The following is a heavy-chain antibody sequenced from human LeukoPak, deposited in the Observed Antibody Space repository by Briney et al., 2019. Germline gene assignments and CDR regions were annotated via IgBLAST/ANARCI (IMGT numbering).Heavy chain of an antibody. Sequence: SETLSLTCTFSGGSISRGGYYWSWIRQHPGKGLECIGYIYYSGSTYYNPSLKSRVTISVDTSKNQFSLKLSSVTAADTAVYYCRLFSPKWSQTGLIDYWGQGTLVTVSS. CDR1: GGSISRGGYY. V-gene: IGHV4-31*03. J-gene: IGHJ4*02. D-gene: IGHD1-14*01. CDR3: RLFSPKWSQTGLIDY. CDR2: IYYSGST.